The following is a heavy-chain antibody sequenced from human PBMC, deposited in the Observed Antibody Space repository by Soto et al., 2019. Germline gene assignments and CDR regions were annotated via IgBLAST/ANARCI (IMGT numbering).Heavy chain of an antibody. CDR3: ARRIAVAGSYYFDY. J-gene: IGHJ4*02. CDR2: IKSKVDGETT. D-gene: IGHD6-19*01. CDR1: DFTFSHAW. V-gene: IGHV3-15*07. Sequence: EVHLVESGGGFVKPGGSLRLSCAAFDFTFSHAWMDWVRQAPGKGLEWVGRIKSKVDGETTNYAAPVEGRFTISRDDSKNTLYLQMNNLKTEDPAVYYCARRIAVAGSYYFDYWGQGTLVTVSS.